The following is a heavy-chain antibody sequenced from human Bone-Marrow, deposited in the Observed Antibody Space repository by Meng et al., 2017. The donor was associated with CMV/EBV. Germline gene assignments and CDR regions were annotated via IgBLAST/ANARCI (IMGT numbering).Heavy chain of an antibody. Sequence: GESLKISCAASGFTVSSNYMSWVRQAPGKGLEWVSVIYSCGSTYYADSVKGRFTISRDNSKNTLYLQMNSLRAEDTAVYYCAGQYCSSTSCYAPRFDPWGQGTLVTVSS. V-gene: IGHV3-66*03. CDR1: GFTVSSNY. CDR3: AGQYCSSTSCYAPRFDP. J-gene: IGHJ5*02. CDR2: IYSCGST. D-gene: IGHD2-2*01.